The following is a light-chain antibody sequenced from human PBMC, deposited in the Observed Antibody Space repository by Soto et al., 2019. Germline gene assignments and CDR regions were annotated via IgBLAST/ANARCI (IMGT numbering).Light chain of an antibody. Sequence: DTLMTQSPDSLAVSLGERATINCKSSQSVLYSSDNKNYLAWYQQKPGQPPKLLIYWASTRETGVPERFSGSGSGTDFTLTSSSLQAEDVAVYYCQQYYTSITFGQGTRLEIK. CDR3: QQYYTSIT. V-gene: IGKV4-1*01. CDR2: WAS. CDR1: QSVLYSSDNKNY. J-gene: IGKJ5*01.